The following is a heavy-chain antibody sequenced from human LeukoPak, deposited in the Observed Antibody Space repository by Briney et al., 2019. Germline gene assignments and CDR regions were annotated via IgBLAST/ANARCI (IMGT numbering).Heavy chain of an antibody. Sequence: PGGSLRLSCAASGFTFSDYRMTRIRQAPGKGLEWVSYVSGSSNYTNSADSVKGRFTISRDNAKNSLYLQMNSLRAEDTAVYYCARDFRDILTRYQQYYFDYWGQGTLVTVSS. V-gene: IGHV3-11*05. D-gene: IGHD3-9*01. CDR3: ARDFRDILTRYQQYYFDY. J-gene: IGHJ4*02. CDR1: GFTFSDYR. CDR2: VSGSSNYT.